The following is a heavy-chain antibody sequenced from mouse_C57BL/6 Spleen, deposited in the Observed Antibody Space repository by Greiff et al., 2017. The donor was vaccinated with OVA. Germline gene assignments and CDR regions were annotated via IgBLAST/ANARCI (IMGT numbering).Heavy chain of an antibody. CDR2: INPSNGGT. J-gene: IGHJ3*01. CDR1: GYTFTSYW. Sequence: VQLQQPGTELVKPGASVKLSCKASGYTFTSYWMHWVKQRPGQGLEWIGNINPSNGGTNYNEKFKSKATLTVDKSSSTAYLQRSSLTSEDSAVYYCAKRNSNSAWFAYWGQGTLVTVSA. V-gene: IGHV1-53*01. CDR3: AKRNSNSAWFAY. D-gene: IGHD2-5*01.